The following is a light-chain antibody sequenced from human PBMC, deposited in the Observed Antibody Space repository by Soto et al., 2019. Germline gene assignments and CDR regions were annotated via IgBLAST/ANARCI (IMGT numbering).Light chain of an antibody. Sequence: QSALTQPASVSGSPGQSITISCTGTSSDVGGYEFVSWYQHHPDNAPKLIIYDVSDRPSGESSRFSGSKSANTASLTISGLQAEDEADYYCSSYTSSGTYVFGTGTKVTVL. J-gene: IGLJ1*01. CDR3: SSYTSSGTYV. V-gene: IGLV2-14*03. CDR2: DVS. CDR1: SSDVGGYEF.